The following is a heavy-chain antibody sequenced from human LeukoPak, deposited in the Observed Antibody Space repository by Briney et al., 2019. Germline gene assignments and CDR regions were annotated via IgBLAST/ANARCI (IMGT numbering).Heavy chain of an antibody. V-gene: IGHV3-30*02. CDR2: IRYDGSNK. CDR3: AKGNTVTTFYYFDY. D-gene: IGHD4-17*01. Sequence: GGSLRLSYAASGFTFSSYGMHWVRQAPGKGLEWVAFIRYDGSNKYYADSVKGRFTISRDNSKNTLYLQMNSLRAEDTAVYYCAKGNTVTTFYYFDYWGQGTLVTVSS. J-gene: IGHJ4*02. CDR1: GFTFSSYG.